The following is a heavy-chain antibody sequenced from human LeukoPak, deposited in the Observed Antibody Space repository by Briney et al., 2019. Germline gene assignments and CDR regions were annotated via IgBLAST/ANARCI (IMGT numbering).Heavy chain of an antibody. CDR2: IWYDGSNK. CDR1: GFTFSSYG. D-gene: IGHD2-15*01. CDR3: AKDQEGAHCSGGSCYFFYFQH. J-gene: IGHJ1*01. Sequence: GGSLRLSCAASGFTFSSYGIHWVRQAPGKGLEWVAVIWYDGSNKYYADSVKGRFTISRDNSKNTLYLEMNSLRAEDTAVYYCAKDQEGAHCSGGSCYFFYFQHWGQGTLVTVSS. V-gene: IGHV3-33*06.